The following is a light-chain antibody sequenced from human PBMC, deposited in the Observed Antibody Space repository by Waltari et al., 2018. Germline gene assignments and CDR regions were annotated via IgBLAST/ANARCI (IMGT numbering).Light chain of an antibody. Sequence: IQLTQSPSSLSASVGDRVTITCWASQGISSYLAWYQQKPGKAPKLLIYAASTLQSGVPSRFSGSGSGTDFTLTISSLQPEDFATYYCQQLNGYLTFGGGTKVEIK. CDR3: QQLNGYLT. CDR1: QGISSY. CDR2: AAS. V-gene: IGKV1-9*01. J-gene: IGKJ4*01.